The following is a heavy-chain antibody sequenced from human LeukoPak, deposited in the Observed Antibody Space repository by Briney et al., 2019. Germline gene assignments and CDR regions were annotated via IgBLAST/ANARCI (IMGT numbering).Heavy chain of an antibody. D-gene: IGHD2-2*01. V-gene: IGHV5-51*01. CDR3: ARLGCSSTSCYVGKYYYYGMDV. CDR2: IYHGDSDT. CDR1: GYSFTSYW. J-gene: IGHJ6*04. Sequence: GESLKISCKGSGYSFTSYWIGWVRPMPGKGLEWMGIIYHGDSDTRYSPSFQGQVTIPADKSISTAYLQWSSLKASDTAMYYCARLGCSSTSCYVGKYYYYGMDVWGKGTTVTVSS.